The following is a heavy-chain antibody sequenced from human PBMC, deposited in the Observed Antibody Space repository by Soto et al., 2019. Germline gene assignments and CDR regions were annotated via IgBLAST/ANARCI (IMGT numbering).Heavy chain of an antibody. CDR1: GFTFSNYW. D-gene: IGHD5-18*01. CDR2: INFDESTT. Sequence: GGSLRLSCAASGFTFSNYWMHWVRQAPGKGLVWVSRINFDESTTTYADTVQGRFTISRDNAKNTLYLQLNSLRAEDTAIYYCVIDGVGAMVYFCYFDYWGQGALVTVSS. V-gene: IGHV3-74*01. CDR3: VIDGVGAMVYFCYFDY. J-gene: IGHJ4*02.